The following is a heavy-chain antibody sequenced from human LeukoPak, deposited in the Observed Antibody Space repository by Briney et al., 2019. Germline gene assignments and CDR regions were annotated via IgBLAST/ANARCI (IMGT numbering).Heavy chain of an antibody. CDR2: SGSGGRT. V-gene: IGHV3-23*01. CDR1: GFTFSRYG. J-gene: IGHJ4*02. D-gene: IGHD3-22*01. CDR3: ARARYYYDSSGYYYLDY. Sequence: GGSLRLSCAASGFTFSRYGMSWVRQAPGKGLEWVSASGSGGRTYYADSVKGRFTISRDNSKNTLYLQMNSLRAEDTAVYYCARARYYYDSSGYYYLDYWGQGTLVTVSS.